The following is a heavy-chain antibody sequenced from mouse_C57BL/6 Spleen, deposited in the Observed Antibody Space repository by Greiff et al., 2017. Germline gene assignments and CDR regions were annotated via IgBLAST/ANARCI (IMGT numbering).Heavy chain of an antibody. CDR2: INPNNGGT. CDR1: GYTFTDYN. D-gene: IGHD2-3*01. CDR3: ARLWTDGSYYFDY. J-gene: IGHJ2*01. Sequence: EVQLQQSGPELVKPGASVKIPCKASGYTFTDYNMDWVKQSHGKSLEWIGDINPNNGGTIYNQKFKGKATLTVDKSSSTAYMELRSLTSEDTAVYYCARLWTDGSYYFDYWGQGTTLTVSS. V-gene: IGHV1-18*01.